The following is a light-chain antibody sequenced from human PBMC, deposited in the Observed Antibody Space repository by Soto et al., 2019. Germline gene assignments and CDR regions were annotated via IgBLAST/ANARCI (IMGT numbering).Light chain of an antibody. J-gene: IGLJ1*01. CDR2: SNN. CDR1: SSNIGAGYD. Sequence: QSVLTQPPSVSGAPGQRVTISCTGSSSNIGAGYDVNWYQQLPGTAPKLLIYSNNQRPSGVPDRFSGSKSGTSASLAISGLQSEDEADYYCAAWDDSLNGRNYVFGTGTKVTVL. V-gene: IGLV1-44*01. CDR3: AAWDDSLNGRNYV.